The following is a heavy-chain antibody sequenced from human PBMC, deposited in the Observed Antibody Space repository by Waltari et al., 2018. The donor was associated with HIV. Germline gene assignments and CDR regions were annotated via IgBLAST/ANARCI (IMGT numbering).Heavy chain of an antibody. J-gene: IGHJ5*02. CDR2: ISTKTR. CDR1: GFSLTPFS. CDR3: VRDSHDYGEGGHWFDP. D-gene: IGHD4-17*01. Sequence: EVQLVESGGGWVQPGGSLRLSCAASGFSLTPFSLTWVRQAPGKGREWLSYISTKTRYYADSGMGRFTSSRDTAKNSLFLQMNSLRAEDTALYYCVRDSHDYGEGGHWFDPWGQGTLVTVSS. V-gene: IGHV3-48*01.